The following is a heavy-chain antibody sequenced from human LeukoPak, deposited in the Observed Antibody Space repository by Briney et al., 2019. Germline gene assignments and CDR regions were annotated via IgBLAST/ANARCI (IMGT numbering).Heavy chain of an antibody. Sequence: GGSLRLSCAASGFTFSSYWMSWVRQAPGKGLEWVANIKQDGSEKYYVDSVKGRFTISRDNAKNSPYLQMNSLRAEDTAVYYCARVGGSYRRYYYYGMDVWGQGTTVTVSS. CDR3: ARVGGSYRRYYYYGMDV. CDR2: IKQDGSEK. V-gene: IGHV3-7*01. D-gene: IGHD1-26*01. J-gene: IGHJ6*02. CDR1: GFTFSSYW.